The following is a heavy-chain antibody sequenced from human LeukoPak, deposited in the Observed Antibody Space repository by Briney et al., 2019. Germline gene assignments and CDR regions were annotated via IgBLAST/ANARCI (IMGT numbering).Heavy chain of an antibody. D-gene: IGHD6-19*01. Sequence: GGSLRLSCAASGFTVSSNYMSWVRQAPRKGLEWVSVIYSGGSTYYADSVKGRFTISRDNSKNTLYLRMNSLRAEDTAVYYCARGIGYSSGWFDYWGQGTLVTVSS. J-gene: IGHJ4*02. V-gene: IGHV3-53*01. CDR2: IYSGGST. CDR1: GFTVSSNY. CDR3: ARGIGYSSGWFDY.